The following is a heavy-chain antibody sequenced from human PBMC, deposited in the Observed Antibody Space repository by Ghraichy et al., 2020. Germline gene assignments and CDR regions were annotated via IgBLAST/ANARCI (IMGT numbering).Heavy chain of an antibody. Sequence: GESLNISCEASGFTFDSFAMTWVRQAPEKGLEWVSGISGSGKTTYYADSVKGRFIVSRDNSKNTVYLQVNRLRADDTAIYYCVRDVNNWNYWNYYYNLDVWGQGTTVIVSS. CDR3: VRDVNNWNYWNYYYNLDV. CDR2: ISGSGKTT. CDR1: GFTFDSFA. V-gene: IGHV3-23*01. J-gene: IGHJ6*02. D-gene: IGHD1-1*01.